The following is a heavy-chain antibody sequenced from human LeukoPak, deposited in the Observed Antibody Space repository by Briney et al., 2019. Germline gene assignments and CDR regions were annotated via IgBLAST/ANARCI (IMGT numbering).Heavy chain of an antibody. D-gene: IGHD4-17*01. CDR3: ARHAPNDYGDYEGAFDI. J-gene: IGHJ3*02. CDR1: GYSFTSYW. Sequence: HGESLKISCKGSGYSFTSYWIGWVRQMPGKGLEWMGIIYPGDSDTRYSPSFQGQVTISADKSISTAYLQWSSLKASDTAMYYCARHAPNDYGDYEGAFDIWGQGTMVTVSS. CDR2: IYPGDSDT. V-gene: IGHV5-51*01.